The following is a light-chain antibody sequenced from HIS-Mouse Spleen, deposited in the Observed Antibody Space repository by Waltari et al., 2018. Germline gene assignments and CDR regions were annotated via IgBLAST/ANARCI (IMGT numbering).Light chain of an antibody. V-gene: IGLV1-47*01. CDR1: SSNIGSNY. Sequence: QSVLTQPPSASGTPGQRVTISCSGSSSNIGSNYVYWYQQLPGTAPKLLIYRNNQRPSRVPDRFSGSKSGTSASLAISGLRSEDEADYYCAACDDSLSGWVFGGGTKLTVL. CDR3: AACDDSLSGWV. CDR2: RNN. J-gene: IGLJ3*02.